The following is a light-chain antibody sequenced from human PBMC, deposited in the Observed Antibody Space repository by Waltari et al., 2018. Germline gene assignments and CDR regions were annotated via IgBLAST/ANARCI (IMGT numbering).Light chain of an antibody. CDR2: GAS. CDR1: QSVSSN. Sequence: ETVMTQSPATLSVSPGERAPLSCRASQSVSSNLAWYQQKPGQAPRLLIYGASTRATGIPARFSGSGSGTEFTLTISSLQSEDFAVYYCQQYNNWPPGTFGQGTKVEIK. J-gene: IGKJ1*01. V-gene: IGKV3-15*01. CDR3: QQYNNWPPGT.